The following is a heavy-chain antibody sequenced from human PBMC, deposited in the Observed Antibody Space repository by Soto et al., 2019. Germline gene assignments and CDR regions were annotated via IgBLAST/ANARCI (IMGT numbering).Heavy chain of an antibody. D-gene: IGHD6-19*01. CDR2: ISFDGSNK. CDR3: ARLPGALVAVLYIYPLDGREAMSDVDV. J-gene: IGHJ6*02. V-gene: IGHV3-30-3*01. CDR1: GFTFNYYP. Sequence: QMQLVESGGGVVQPGESLRLSCAASGFTFNYYPMHWVRQTPGKGLERVAVISFDGSNKYYADSGKGRFTISRDNSKNMLYLQMYSLRAADAAVYYCARLPGALVAVLYIYPLDGREAMSDVDVWGQGTTVSVSS.